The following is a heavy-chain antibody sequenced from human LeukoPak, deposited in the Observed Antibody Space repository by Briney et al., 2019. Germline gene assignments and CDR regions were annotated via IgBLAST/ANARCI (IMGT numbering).Heavy chain of an antibody. V-gene: IGHV4-34*01. J-gene: IGHJ6*02. Sequence: SETLSLTCAVYGGSFSGYYWSWIRQPPGKGLEWIGEINHSGSTNYNPSLKSRVTISVDTSKNQFSLKLSSVTAADTAVYYCARGQYSAYYYYGMDVWGQGTTVTVSS. CDR2: INHSGST. CDR1: GGSFSGYY. CDR3: ARGQYSAYYYYGMDV. D-gene: IGHD2-15*01.